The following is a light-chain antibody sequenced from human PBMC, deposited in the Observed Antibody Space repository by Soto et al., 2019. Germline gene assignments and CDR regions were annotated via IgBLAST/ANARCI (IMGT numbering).Light chain of an antibody. CDR2: DVY. CDR3: SSYTTTSTVV. J-gene: IGLJ2*01. Sequence: QSALTQPASVSGSPGQSITISCTGTSSDVGGYDYVSWFQQYPGKAPSLMLYDVYRRPSGVSYRFSGSKSGNTASLTISGIQAEDEADYYCSSYTTTSTVVFGGGTKLTVL. CDR1: SSDVGGYDY. V-gene: IGLV2-14*01.